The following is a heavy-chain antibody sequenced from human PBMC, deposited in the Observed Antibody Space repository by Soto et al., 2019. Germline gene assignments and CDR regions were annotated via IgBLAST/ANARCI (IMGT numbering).Heavy chain of an antibody. CDR1: GFTFNGFG. V-gene: IGHV3-30*03. CDR2: ISNNGGTK. CDR3: AILFQTSGYYYAVGFFDW. Sequence: QVQLVESGGGLVQPGRSLRLSCAASGFTFNGFGMPWVRQAPGKGLEWVAVISNNGGTKYYADSVKGRFTSSRDNSKNTLYLQMDSLRAADTAVYDCAILFQTSGYYYAVGFFDWWGRGTLVTVSS. D-gene: IGHD3-22*01. J-gene: IGHJ2*01.